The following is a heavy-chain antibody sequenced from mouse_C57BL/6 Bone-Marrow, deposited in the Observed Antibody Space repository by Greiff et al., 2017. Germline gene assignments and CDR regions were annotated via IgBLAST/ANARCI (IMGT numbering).Heavy chain of an antibody. CDR3: ARSGGPANWVYYYAMDY. D-gene: IGHD4-1*01. CDR2: IYPRDGST. V-gene: IGHV1-78*01. J-gene: IGHJ4*01. CDR1: GYTFTDHT. Sequence: VKLQQSDAELVKPGASVKISCKVSGYTFTDHTIHWMKQRPEQGLEWIGYIYPRDGSTKYNEKFKGKATLTADKSSSTAYMQLNSLTSEDSAVYFCARSGGPANWVYYYAMDYWGQGTSVTVSS.